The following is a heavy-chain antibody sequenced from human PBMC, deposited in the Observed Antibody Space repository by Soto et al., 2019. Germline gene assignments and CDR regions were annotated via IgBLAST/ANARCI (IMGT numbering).Heavy chain of an antibody. CDR1: GGSISSVGHY. CDR3: ARERGGYDSSTRYGLDV. V-gene: IGHV4-31*03. D-gene: IGHD5-12*01. Sequence: SETLALTCSVSGGSISSVGHYWTWILQQPGKGLEWIGYIYYIGITDYNPSLKSRVTISVDRSKNQFSLNLSSVTAADTAIYYCARERGGYDSSTRYGLDVSGQGTTVTVSS. CDR2: IYYIGIT. J-gene: IGHJ6*02.